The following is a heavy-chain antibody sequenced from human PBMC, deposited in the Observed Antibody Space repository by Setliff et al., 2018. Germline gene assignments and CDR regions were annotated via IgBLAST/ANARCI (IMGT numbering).Heavy chain of an antibody. D-gene: IGHD2-15*01. CDR3: ASAEVVVAP. CDR1: GYTFTSYG. CDR2: INAANGNT. J-gene: IGHJ4*02. Sequence: GASVKVSCKASGYTFTSYGVHWVRQAPGQRLEWMGWINAANGNTKYSQKFQGRVTITRDTSANTVYMELSSLRYEDTAVYYCASAEVVVAPWGQGTLVTVSS. V-gene: IGHV1-3*01.